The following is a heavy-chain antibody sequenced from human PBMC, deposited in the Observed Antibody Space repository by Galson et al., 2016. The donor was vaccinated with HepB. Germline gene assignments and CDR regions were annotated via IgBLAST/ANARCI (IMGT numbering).Heavy chain of an antibody. J-gene: IGHJ3*02. V-gene: IGHV4-39*01. D-gene: IGHD5-12*01. CDR3: ARQIGGWLWAFDI. CDR1: GGSISNGHFH. CDR2: MHYTGST. Sequence: SETLSLTCIVSGGSISNGHFHWGWVRQPPGKGLEWLGSMHYTGSTYYNPSLKSRLTMSVDTSRNHFSLQLTSVTAADTAVYYCARQIGGWLWAFDIWGQGTMVTVSS.